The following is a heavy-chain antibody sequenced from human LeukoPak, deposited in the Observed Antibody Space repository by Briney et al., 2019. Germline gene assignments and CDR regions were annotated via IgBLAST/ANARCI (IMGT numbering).Heavy chain of an antibody. J-gene: IGHJ3*02. CDR3: ARVRTYAFDI. V-gene: IGHV4-38-2*02. CDR1: GYSISSGYY. Sequence: SETLSLTCTVSGYSISSGYYWGWIRQPPGKGLEWIGYIYHSGSTYYNPSLKSRVTISVDRSKNQFSLKLSSVTAADTAVYYCARVRTYAFDIWGQGTMVTVSS. CDR2: IYHSGST.